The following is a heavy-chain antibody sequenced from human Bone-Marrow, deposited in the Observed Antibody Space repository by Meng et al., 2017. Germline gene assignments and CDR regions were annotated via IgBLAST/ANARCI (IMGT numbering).Heavy chain of an antibody. Sequence: QVQLQQSGAGLLKPSETLSLTCAVYGGSFSGYYWSWIRQPPGKGLEWIGEINHSGSTNYNPSLKSRVTISVDTSKNQFSLKLSSVTAADTAVYYCARTRGYSYGYYGYWGQGTLVTVSS. J-gene: IGHJ4*02. CDR1: GGSFSGYY. D-gene: IGHD5-18*01. V-gene: IGHV4-34*01. CDR2: INHSGST. CDR3: ARTRGYSYGYYGY.